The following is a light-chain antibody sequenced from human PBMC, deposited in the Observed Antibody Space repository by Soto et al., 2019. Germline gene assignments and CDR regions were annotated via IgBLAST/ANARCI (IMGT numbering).Light chain of an antibody. CDR3: QQSYSTPTIT. V-gene: IGKV1-39*01. J-gene: IGKJ5*01. CDR1: QCISSS. CDR2: ASS. Sequence: IELTQSPSSLSSSIGYRFTITCRSSQCISSSLAWCQQKPWKAPKFLLYASSSLQSGVPSRFRGSGSGTDFTLTISSLQPEDFATYYCQQSYSTPTITFGQGTRLEIK.